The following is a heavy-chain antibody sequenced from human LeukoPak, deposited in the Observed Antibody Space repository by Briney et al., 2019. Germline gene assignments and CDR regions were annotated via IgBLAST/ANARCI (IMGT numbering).Heavy chain of an antibody. J-gene: IGHJ4*02. V-gene: IGHV4-61*01. CDR1: GGSVSSSNYY. D-gene: IGHD6-13*01. CDR2: FSYNVHS. CDR3: ARVSVAGTGPDY. Sequence: PSETLSLTCTVSGGSVSSSNYYWSWIRQPPGKGPEWVGFFSYNVHSDYNPSLKSRVTISVDTSKNQFSLRLSSVTAADTAIYYCARVSVAGTGPDYWGRGTLVTVSS.